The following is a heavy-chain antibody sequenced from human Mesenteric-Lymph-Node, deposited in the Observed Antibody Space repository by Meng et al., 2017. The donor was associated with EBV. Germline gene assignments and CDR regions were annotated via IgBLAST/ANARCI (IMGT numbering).Heavy chain of an antibody. D-gene: IGHD1-1*01. V-gene: IGHV3-11*01. J-gene: IGHJ4*02. Sequence: QVHLLESGGGLVKPGGSLRLSCATSGFTFNDYYMSWIRQAPGKGLEWISYISSSGSTTYYADSVKGRFTISRDTAKISLYLQMNSLRDEDTAIYYCARTPPGYFDYWGQGTLVTVSS. CDR3: ARTPPGYFDY. CDR1: GFTFNDYY. CDR2: ISSSGSTT.